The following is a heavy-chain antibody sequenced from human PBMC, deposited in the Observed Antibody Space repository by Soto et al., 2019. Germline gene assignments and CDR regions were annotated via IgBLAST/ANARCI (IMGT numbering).Heavy chain of an antibody. CDR1: GDSVSSNGAA. D-gene: IGHD6-25*01. J-gene: IGHJ4*02. CDR3: ARSSGLFDS. Sequence: SQTLSLTCAISGDSVSSNGAAWNWIRRSPSRGLEWLGRTYYRSKWYNDYAISVKSRIAINPDTSKNQFSLQLNSVTPEDTALYYCARSSGLFDSWGQVTLVTVSS. V-gene: IGHV6-1*01. CDR2: TYYRSKWYN.